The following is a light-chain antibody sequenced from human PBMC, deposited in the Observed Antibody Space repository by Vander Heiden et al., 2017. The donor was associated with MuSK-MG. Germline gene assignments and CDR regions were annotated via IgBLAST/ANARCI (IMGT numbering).Light chain of an antibody. CDR1: QGISNY. Sequence: DIQMTHSPSSLSAAVGDRVTITCRASQGISNYLAWYLQKPGKVPKLLIYAASTLKSGVPSRFSGSGSGTDFTLTISSLQPEDVATYYCQKYNNAPFTFGHGTKVDIK. CDR2: AAS. V-gene: IGKV1-27*01. J-gene: IGKJ3*01. CDR3: QKYNNAPFT.